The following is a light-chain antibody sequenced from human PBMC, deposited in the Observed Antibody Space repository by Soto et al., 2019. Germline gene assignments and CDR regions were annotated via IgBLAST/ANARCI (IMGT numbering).Light chain of an antibody. Sequence: DIQMTQSPSSVSASVGDRVTISCRASQGIGTWLAWYQQKPGKAPKLLIYTASTLQSGVPSRFSGSGSGTDFTLTISSLQPEDFATSYCQQADSFPWTFGQVTKVEIK. CDR3: QQADSFPWT. V-gene: IGKV1-12*01. CDR1: QGIGTW. J-gene: IGKJ1*01. CDR2: TAS.